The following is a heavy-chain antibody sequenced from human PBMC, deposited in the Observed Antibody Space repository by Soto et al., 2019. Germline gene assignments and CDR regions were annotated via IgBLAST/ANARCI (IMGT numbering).Heavy chain of an antibody. CDR3: APDRWLQPGDAFDI. V-gene: IGHV2-5*02. J-gene: IGHJ3*02. CDR1: GFSLSTSGVG. D-gene: IGHD5-12*01. CDR2: IYWDDDK. Sequence: QITLKESGPTLVKPTQTLTLTCTFSGFSLSTSGVGVGWIRQPPGKALEWLALIYWDDDKRYSPSLKSRLTTTKDTSKNQVVLTMTNMDPVDTATYYCAPDRWLQPGDAFDIWGQGTMVTVSS.